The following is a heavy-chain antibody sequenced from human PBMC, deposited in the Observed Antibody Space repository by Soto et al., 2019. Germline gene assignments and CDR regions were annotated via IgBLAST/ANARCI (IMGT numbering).Heavy chain of an antibody. CDR2: IIPIFGTA. V-gene: IGHV1-69*06. Sequence: SVKVSCKASAGTFSSYAISWVRQAPGQGLEWMGGIIPIFGTANYAQKFQGRVTITADKSTSTAYMELSILRSEDTAVYYCARGLNYYDSSGYYYGDAFDIWGQGTMVTVSS. CDR1: AGTFSSYA. CDR3: ARGLNYYDSSGYYYGDAFDI. J-gene: IGHJ3*02. D-gene: IGHD3-22*01.